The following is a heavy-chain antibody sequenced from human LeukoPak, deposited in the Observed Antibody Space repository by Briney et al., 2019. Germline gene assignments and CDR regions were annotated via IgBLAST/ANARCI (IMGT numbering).Heavy chain of an antibody. V-gene: IGHV3-48*03. J-gene: IGHJ4*02. CDR2: INSGYSPT. Sequence: WESLSLSCAASGLTFSSDEMNWVRLGPGKGLEWVSYINSGYSPTYYADSLKGRCTISRDNAKNALYLQMNTLRAEDTAVYYCASPRFGDQKSLDYWGQGTLVTVSS. D-gene: IGHD2-2*01. CDR1: GLTFSSDE. CDR3: ASPRFGDQKSLDY.